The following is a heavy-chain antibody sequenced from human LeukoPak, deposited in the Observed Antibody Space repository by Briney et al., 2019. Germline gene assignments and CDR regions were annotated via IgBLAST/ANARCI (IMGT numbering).Heavy chain of an antibody. Sequence: GGSLRLSCAASGFTFSSYAMSWVRQAPGKGLEWVSAISGSGGSTYYADSVKGRFTISRDNSKNTLYLQMNSLRAEDTAVYYCAKGVVVTRAKGINWFDPWGQGTLVTVSS. CDR2: ISGSGGST. CDR3: AKGVVVTRAKGINWFDP. D-gene: IGHD2-15*01. V-gene: IGHV3-23*01. J-gene: IGHJ5*02. CDR1: GFTFSSYA.